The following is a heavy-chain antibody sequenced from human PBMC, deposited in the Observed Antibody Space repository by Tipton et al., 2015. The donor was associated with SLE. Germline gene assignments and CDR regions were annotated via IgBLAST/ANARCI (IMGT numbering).Heavy chain of an antibody. Sequence: TLSLTCTVSGGSISSGSYYWSWIRQPAGKGLEWIEYIYTSGSTNYNPSLKSRVTISIDTSKNQFSLKLSSVTAADTAVYYCARENSSGYHGAFDIWGQGTMVTVSS. V-gene: IGHV4-61*09. D-gene: IGHD3-22*01. CDR2: IYTSGST. CDR1: GGSISSGSYY. J-gene: IGHJ3*02. CDR3: ARENSSGYHGAFDI.